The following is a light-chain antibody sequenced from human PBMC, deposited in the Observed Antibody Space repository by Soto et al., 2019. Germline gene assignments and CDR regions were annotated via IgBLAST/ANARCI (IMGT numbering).Light chain of an antibody. CDR1: RYIRSD. CDR2: AAS. V-gene: IGKV1-6*01. Sequence: IQMTQSPSSLSASVGDRVTITCRASRYIRSDLSWYQQKPGKAPKLLIYAASSLQSGVPSRFSGSGSGTDFTLTISSLQPEDFAPYYCLQDYNYPWTFGQGTKVDIK. J-gene: IGKJ1*01. CDR3: LQDYNYPWT.